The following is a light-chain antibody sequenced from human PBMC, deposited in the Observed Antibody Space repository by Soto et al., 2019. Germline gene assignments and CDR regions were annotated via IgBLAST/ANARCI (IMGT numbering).Light chain of an antibody. CDR3: QQYYSTPT. Sequence: IVMTQSPDSLAVSLGERAAINCKSSQSVFYSSNNKNYLAWYQQKPGQPPKLLIYWASTRESGVPDRFSGSGSGTDFTLTISSLQAEDVAVYYCQQYYSTPTFGGGTKVEIK. V-gene: IGKV4-1*01. CDR2: WAS. CDR1: QSVFYSSNNKNY. J-gene: IGKJ4*01.